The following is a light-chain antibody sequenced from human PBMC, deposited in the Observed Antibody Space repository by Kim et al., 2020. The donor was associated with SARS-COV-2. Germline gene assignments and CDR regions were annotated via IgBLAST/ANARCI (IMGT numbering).Light chain of an antibody. Sequence: SASVGDRVTVTCRASQSITTSLNWYQQKPGKAPKLLIYAASSLHSGVPSRFSGSESGTDFTLTISSLQPEDFATYYCQQSYITPYTFGQGTKLEIK. J-gene: IGKJ2*01. V-gene: IGKV1-39*01. CDR1: QSITTS. CDR3: QQSYITPYT. CDR2: AAS.